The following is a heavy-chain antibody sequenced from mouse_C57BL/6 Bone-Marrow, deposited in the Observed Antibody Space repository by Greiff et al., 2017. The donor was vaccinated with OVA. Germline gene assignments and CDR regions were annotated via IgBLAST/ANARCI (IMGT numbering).Heavy chain of an antibody. D-gene: IGHD1-1*02. CDR2: ISGGGGNT. Sequence: EVHLVESGGGLVKPGGSLKLSCAASGFTFSSYTMSWVRQTPAKRLEWVATISGGGGNTYYPDSVKGRFTISRDNAKNTLYLQMSSLRSEDTALYYCARSPYGGFAYWGQGTLVTVSA. CDR3: ARSPYGGFAY. CDR1: GFTFSSYT. V-gene: IGHV5-9*01. J-gene: IGHJ3*01.